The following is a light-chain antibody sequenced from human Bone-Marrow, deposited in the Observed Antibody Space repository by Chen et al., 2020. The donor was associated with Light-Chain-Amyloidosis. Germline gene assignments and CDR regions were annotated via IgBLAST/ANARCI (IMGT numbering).Light chain of an antibody. CDR1: DLPTQY. CDR3: QSTDSSGTYEVI. J-gene: IGLJ2*01. Sequence: SNELTQPPPVSVPPGQTARITCSGDDLPTQYAYWYQQKPGQAPVLVIHRDTERPSGISERCSGSSSGTTATLTISGVQAEDEADYHCQSTDSSGTYEVIFGGGTKLTVL. CDR2: RDT. V-gene: IGLV3-25*03.